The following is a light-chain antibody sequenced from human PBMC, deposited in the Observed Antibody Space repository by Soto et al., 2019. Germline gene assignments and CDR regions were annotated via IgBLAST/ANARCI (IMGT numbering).Light chain of an antibody. V-gene: IGLV1-40*01. CDR3: QSYDSSLSGYV. J-gene: IGLJ1*01. CDR2: GNS. CDR1: RSNIGSAI. Sequence: QSVLTQPPSLSGTPGQTVTISCIGSRSNIGSAIVHWYQQLPGTAPKHLIYGNSNRPSGVPDRFSGSKSGTSASLAITGLQAEDEADYYCQSYDSSLSGYVFGTGTQLTVL.